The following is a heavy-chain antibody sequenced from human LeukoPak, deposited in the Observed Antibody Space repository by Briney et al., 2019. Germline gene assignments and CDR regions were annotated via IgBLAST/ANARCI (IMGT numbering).Heavy chain of an antibody. D-gene: IGHD3-10*01. CDR3: ARDRLGLPPDY. Sequence: SETLSLTCAVYGGSFSGYYWSWIRQPPGKGLEWIGEINHSGSTNYNPPLKSRVTISVDTSKDHFSLKLSSVTAADTAVYYCARDRLGLPPDYWGQGTLVTVSS. CDR2: INHSGST. CDR1: GGSFSGYY. J-gene: IGHJ4*02. V-gene: IGHV4-34*01.